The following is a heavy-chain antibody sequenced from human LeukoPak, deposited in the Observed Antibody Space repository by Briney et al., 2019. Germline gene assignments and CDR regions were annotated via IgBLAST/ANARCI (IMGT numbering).Heavy chain of an antibody. D-gene: IGHD2-2*01. Sequence: GGSLRLSCAASGFTFSSYSMNWVRQAPGKGLEWVSYISSSSSIIYYADSVKGRFTISRDNAKNSLYLQMNSLRAEDTAVYYCARGGHSRAVVPAAIDYWGQGTLVTVSS. J-gene: IGHJ4*02. CDR3: ARGGHSRAVVPAAIDY. V-gene: IGHV3-48*04. CDR2: ISSSSSII. CDR1: GFTFSSYS.